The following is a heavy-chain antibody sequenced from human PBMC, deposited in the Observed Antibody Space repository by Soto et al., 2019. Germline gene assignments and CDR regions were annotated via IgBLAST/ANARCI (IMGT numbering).Heavy chain of an antibody. CDR3: ARHQYYYGSGSYYPLDY. Sequence: SETLSLTCTVSGGSISSYYWSWIRQHPGKGLEWIGYIYYSGSTNYNPSLKSRVTISVDTSKNQFSLKLSSVTAADTAVYYCARHQYYYGSGSYYPLDYWGQGTLVTVSS. CDR1: GGSISSYY. J-gene: IGHJ4*02. D-gene: IGHD3-10*01. V-gene: IGHV4-59*08. CDR2: IYYSGST.